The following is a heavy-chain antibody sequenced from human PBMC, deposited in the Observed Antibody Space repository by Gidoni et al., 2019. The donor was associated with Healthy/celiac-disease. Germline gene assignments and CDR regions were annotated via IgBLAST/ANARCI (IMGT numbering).Heavy chain of an antibody. V-gene: IGHV3-21*01. CDR1: GFPFSSYR. CDR3: ARQNLAVAVRIDAFDI. Sequence: EVQLVESGGGLVQPGGSLRLSCAASGFPFSSYRMNWVRQAPGKGLEWVSSISSSSSYIYYADSGKGRFTISRDNAKNSLYLQMNSLRAEDTAVYDCARQNLAVAVRIDAFDIWGQGTMVTVSS. D-gene: IGHD6-19*01. J-gene: IGHJ3*02. CDR2: ISSSSSYI.